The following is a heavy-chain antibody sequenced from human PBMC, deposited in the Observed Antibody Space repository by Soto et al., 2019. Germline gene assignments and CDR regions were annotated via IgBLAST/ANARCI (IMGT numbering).Heavy chain of an antibody. Sequence: QVQLVESGGGVVQPGRSLRLSCAASGFTFSSYGMHWVRQAPGKGLEWVAVISYDGSNKYYADSVKGRFTISRDNSKNTLYLQMNSLRAEDTAVYYCANARTDKDTFDYWGQGTLVTVSS. J-gene: IGHJ4*02. D-gene: IGHD2-2*01. CDR2: ISYDGSNK. V-gene: IGHV3-30*18. CDR1: GFTFSSYG. CDR3: ANARTDKDTFDY.